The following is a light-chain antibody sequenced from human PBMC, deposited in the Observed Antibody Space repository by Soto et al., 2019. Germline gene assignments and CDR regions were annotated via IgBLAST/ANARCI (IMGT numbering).Light chain of an antibody. CDR2: DAS. Sequence: IVMTQSPAALSVSPGERATLTCRASQSVRNKVAWYQQRPGLAPRLLIYDASFRTTGIPARFSGSASGTEFTLTISSLQSEDIAVYYCQQYNNWQFTFGQGTNLYIK. CDR3: QQYNNWQFT. J-gene: IGKJ2*01. V-gene: IGKV3-15*01. CDR1: QSVRNK.